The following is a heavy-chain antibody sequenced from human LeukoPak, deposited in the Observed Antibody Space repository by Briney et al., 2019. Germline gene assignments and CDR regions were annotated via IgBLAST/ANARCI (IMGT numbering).Heavy chain of an antibody. CDR2: FDPEDGET. CDR3: ATQQLVRFVLRFQH. V-gene: IGHV1-24*01. D-gene: IGHD6-13*01. Sequence: ASVKVSCKVSGCTLTELSMHWVRQAPGKGLEWMGRFDPEDGETIYAQKFQGRVTMTEDTSTNTAYMELSSLRPEDTAVYYCATQQLVRFVLRFQHWGQGTLVTVSS. J-gene: IGHJ1*01. CDR1: GCTLTELS.